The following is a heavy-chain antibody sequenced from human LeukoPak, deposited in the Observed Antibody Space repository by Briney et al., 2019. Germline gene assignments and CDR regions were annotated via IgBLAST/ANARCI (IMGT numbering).Heavy chain of an antibody. V-gene: IGHV4-30-4*01. J-gene: IGHJ4*02. CDR3: ARDYYDSSGYLYYFDY. CDR2: IYDSGST. D-gene: IGHD3-22*01. Sequence: SSETLSLTCTVSGASIRSGDYYWSWIRQPPGKGLEWIGYIYDSGSTYYNPSLKSRITISVDTSENRFSLKLSSVTATDTAVYYCARDYYDSSGYLYYFDYWGQGTLVTVSS. CDR1: GASIRSGDYY.